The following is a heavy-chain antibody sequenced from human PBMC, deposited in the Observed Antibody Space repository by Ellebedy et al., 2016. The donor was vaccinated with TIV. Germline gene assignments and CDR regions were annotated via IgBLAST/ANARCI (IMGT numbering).Heavy chain of an antibody. J-gene: IGHJ6*02. CDR2: ISSSSSYI. V-gene: IGHV3-21*01. D-gene: IGHD3-10*01. CDR1: GFTFSSYS. CDR3: ARDPLWFGELYGMDV. Sequence: PGGSLRLSCAASGFTFSSYSMNWVRQAPGKGLEWVSSISSSSSYIYYADSVKGRFTISRDNAKNSLYLQMNSLRAEETAVYYCARDPLWFGELYGMDVWGQGTTVTVSS.